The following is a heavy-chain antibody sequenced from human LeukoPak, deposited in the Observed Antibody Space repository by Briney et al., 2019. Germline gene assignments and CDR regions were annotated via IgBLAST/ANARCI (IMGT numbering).Heavy chain of an antibody. CDR2: INPSSGST. CDR1: GSTFTRYY. J-gene: IGHJ4*02. V-gene: IGHV1-46*01. CDR3: ARGLDLGRGAY. Sequence: ASVKVSCKASGSTFTRYYIHWVRQAPGQGLDWMGMINPSSGSTRFAQMFQDRVTMTRDTSTSAVYMELSSLRSEDTAVYYCARGLDLGRGAYWGQGTLVTVSS. D-gene: IGHD7-27*01.